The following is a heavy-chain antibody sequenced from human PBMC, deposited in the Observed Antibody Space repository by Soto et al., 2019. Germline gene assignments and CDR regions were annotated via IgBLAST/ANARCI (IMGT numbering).Heavy chain of an antibody. CDR3: AKGRTYFDF. J-gene: IGHJ4*02. Sequence: EVVLLQSGGDLVQPGGSLRLSCAASGFTFSDYAMTWVRQAPGKGLEWVSDISDGDGDTHYADSVRGRFVISRDNSKNTLFLEMNSLRAEDAAVXYCAKGRTYFDFWGQGSLVTVSS. V-gene: IGHV3-23*01. CDR1: GFTFSDYA. CDR2: ISDGDGDT.